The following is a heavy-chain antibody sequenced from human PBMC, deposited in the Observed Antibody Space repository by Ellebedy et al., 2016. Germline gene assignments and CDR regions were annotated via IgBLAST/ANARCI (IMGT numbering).Heavy chain of an antibody. D-gene: IGHD1-1*01. Sequence: SETLSLPCNVSGGSFSSDYWNWIRRPPGKGLEWIGYGFHTGTTNYNPSLKSRVTMSVDTSKSQFSLRLTSVTAADTAVYYCAKWNGGWDAFEVWGQGTMVTVSS. J-gene: IGHJ3*01. CDR1: GGSFSSDY. CDR2: GFHTGTT. CDR3: AKWNGGWDAFEV. V-gene: IGHV4-59*01.